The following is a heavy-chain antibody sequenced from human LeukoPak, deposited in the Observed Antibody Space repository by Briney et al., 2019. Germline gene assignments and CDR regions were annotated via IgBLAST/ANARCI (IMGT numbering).Heavy chain of an antibody. D-gene: IGHD5-12*01. J-gene: IGHJ6*03. CDR2: MNPNSGNT. CDR3: ARGDIVATIIAGAPPRLHYYYYYYMDV. V-gene: IGHV1-8*02. CDR1: GYTFTSYD. Sequence: ASVKVSCKASGYTFTSYDINWVRQATGQGLEWMGWMNPNSGNTGYAQKFQGRVTMTRDTSISTAYTELSRLRSDDTAVYYCARGDIVATIIAGAPPRLHYYYYYYMDVWGKGTTVTVSS.